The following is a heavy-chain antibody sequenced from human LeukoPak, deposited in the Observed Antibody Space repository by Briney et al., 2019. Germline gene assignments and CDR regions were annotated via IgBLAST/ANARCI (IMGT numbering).Heavy chain of an antibody. D-gene: IGHD3-10*01. V-gene: IGHV3-48*03. J-gene: IGHJ6*03. CDR3: ARDWGLYGSGTFLYYMDV. CDR2: ISSSGSTI. Sequence: GGSLRLSCAASGFTFSSYEMNWVRQAPGKGLEWVSYISSSGSTIYYADPVKGRFTISRDNSKNTLYLQMNSLRAEDTAVYYCARDWGLYGSGTFLYYMDVWGKGTTVTVSS. CDR1: GFTFSSYE.